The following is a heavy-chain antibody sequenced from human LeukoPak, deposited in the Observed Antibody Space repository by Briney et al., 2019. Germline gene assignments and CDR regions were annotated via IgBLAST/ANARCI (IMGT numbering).Heavy chain of an antibody. CDR3: ARSRPYSGSRGYFYYGMDV. Sequence: NPSETLSLTCTVSGGSISSYSWSWIRQPPGKGLEWIGYICYSADTNYNPSLKSRITISVDTSKNQFSLNLTSVAAADTAVYYCARSRPYSGSRGYFYYGMDVGGQGTTVTVSS. CDR2: ICYSADT. V-gene: IGHV4-59*01. J-gene: IGHJ6*02. D-gene: IGHD6-13*01. CDR1: GGSISSYS.